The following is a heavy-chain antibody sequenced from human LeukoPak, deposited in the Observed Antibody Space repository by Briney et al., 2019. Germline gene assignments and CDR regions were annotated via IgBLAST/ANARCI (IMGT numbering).Heavy chain of an antibody. D-gene: IGHD6-6*01. V-gene: IGHV3-23*01. Sequence: GGSLRLSCAASGFTFSSYAMSWVRQAPGKGLEWVSAISGSGFTYYADSVKGRFTISRDNSKNTLYLQMNSLRAEDTAVYYCARWLYSSSPWGQGTLVTVSS. CDR3: ARWLYSSSP. CDR2: ISGSGFT. J-gene: IGHJ4*02. CDR1: GFTFSSYA.